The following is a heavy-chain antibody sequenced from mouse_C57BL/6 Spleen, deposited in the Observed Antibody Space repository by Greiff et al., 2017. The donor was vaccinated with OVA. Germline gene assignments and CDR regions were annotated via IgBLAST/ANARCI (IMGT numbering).Heavy chain of an antibody. D-gene: IGHD2-4*01. V-gene: IGHV3-6*01. Sequence: EVKLVESGPGLVKPSQSLSLTCSVTGYSITSGYYWNWIRQFPGNKLEWMGYISYDGSNNYNPSLKNRISITRDTSKNQFFLKLNSVTTEDTATYYCAREDDYRDYWGQGTTLTVSS. CDR1: GYSITSGYY. CDR2: ISYDGSN. CDR3: AREDDYRDY. J-gene: IGHJ2*01.